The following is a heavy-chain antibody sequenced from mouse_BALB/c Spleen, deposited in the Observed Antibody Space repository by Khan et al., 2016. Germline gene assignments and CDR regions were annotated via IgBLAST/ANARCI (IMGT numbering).Heavy chain of an antibody. CDR1: GYSITSDYA. CDR3: ASRNWDVDY. V-gene: IGHV3-2*02. D-gene: IGHD4-1*02. CDR2: ISYSGST. J-gene: IGHJ2*01. Sequence: VQLQQSGPGLVKPSQSLSLTCTVTGYSITSDYAWNWIRQFPGNKLEWMGYISYSGSTSYTPSLKSRISITRDTSKNQFFLQLNSVTTEDTATYYCASRNWDVDYWGQGTTLTVSS.